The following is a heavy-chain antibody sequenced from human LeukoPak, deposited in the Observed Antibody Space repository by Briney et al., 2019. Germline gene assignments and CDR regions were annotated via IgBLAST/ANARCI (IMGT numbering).Heavy chain of an antibody. D-gene: IGHD6-19*01. J-gene: IGHJ4*02. CDR2: IYTSETT. CDR3: ARHRSPSSLSYFDI. V-gene: IGHV4-4*09. CDR1: GASISIYY. Sequence: SETLSLTCTVSGASISIYYWSWIRQPPGKGLEWIGYIYTSETTNDNPSLRSRVTISIDTSKNQFSLRLSSVTAADTAVYYCARHRSPSSLSYFDIWGQGTLVIVSS.